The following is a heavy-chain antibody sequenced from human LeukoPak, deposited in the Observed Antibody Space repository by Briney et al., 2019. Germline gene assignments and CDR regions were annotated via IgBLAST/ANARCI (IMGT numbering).Heavy chain of an antibody. CDR3: ASRGEQLWHFDY. CDR1: GGTFSSYA. Sequence: ASVKVSCKASGGTFSSYAISWVRQAPGQGLEWMGGIIPIFGTANYAQKFQGRVTITADESTSTAYMELSSLRSEDTAVYYCASRGEQLWHFDYWGQGTLVTVSS. J-gene: IGHJ4*02. V-gene: IGHV1-69*13. D-gene: IGHD5-18*01. CDR2: IIPIFGTA.